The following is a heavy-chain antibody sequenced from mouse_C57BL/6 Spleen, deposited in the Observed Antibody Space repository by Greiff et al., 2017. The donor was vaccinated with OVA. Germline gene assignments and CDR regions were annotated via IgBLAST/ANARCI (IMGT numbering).Heavy chain of an antibody. CDR2: IWTGGGT. V-gene: IGHV2-9-1*01. CDR3: ARNRRGDYSWYCDV. D-gene: IGHD2-12*01. CDR1: GFSLTSYA. Sequence: VMLVESGPGLVAPSQSLSITCTVSGFSLTSYAISWVRPPPGKGLEWLGVIWTGGGTNYNSALKSRLSISKDNSKSQVFLKMNSLQTDDTARYYCARNRRGDYSWYCDVWGTGTTVTVSS. J-gene: IGHJ1*03.